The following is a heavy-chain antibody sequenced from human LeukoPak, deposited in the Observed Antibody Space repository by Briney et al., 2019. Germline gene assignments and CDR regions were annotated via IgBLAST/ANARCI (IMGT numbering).Heavy chain of an antibody. J-gene: IGHJ4*02. CDR3: ARLNYDYVWGSYLYFDY. Sequence: PSETLSLTCTVSGGSISPYYWSWIRQPPGKGLEWIGYIYYSGSTNYNPSLKSRVTISVDTSKNQFSLKLSSVTAADTAVYYCARLNYDYVWGSYLYFDYWGQGTLVTVSS. V-gene: IGHV4-59*08. CDR1: GGSISPYY. CDR2: IYYSGST. D-gene: IGHD3-16*02.